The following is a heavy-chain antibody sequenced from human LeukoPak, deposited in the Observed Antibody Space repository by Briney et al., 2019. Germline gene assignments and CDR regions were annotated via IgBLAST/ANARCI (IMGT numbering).Heavy chain of an antibody. CDR1: GVTFSNYW. V-gene: IGHV3-7*01. CDR2: IKKDRSEK. CDR3: AGGPGFLIDC. D-gene: IGHD3-3*01. Sequence: GGSLRLSCAASGVTFSNYWMNWVRQAPGKGLEWLAIIKKDRSEKYYADSVKGQFTISRDNTKNSVYLQMNSLGAEDTAVYYCAGGPGFLIDCWGQGTLVTVSS. J-gene: IGHJ4*02.